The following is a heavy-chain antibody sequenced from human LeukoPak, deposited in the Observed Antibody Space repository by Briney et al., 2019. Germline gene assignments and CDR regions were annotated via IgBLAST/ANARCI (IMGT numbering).Heavy chain of an antibody. CDR3: ARDYGEGGYYFDY. CDR1: GFTFSTYW. J-gene: IGHJ4*02. CDR2: ISSDGSST. Sequence: QPGGSLRLSCAASGFTFSTYWMHWVRQAPGKGLVWLSRISSDGSSTNYADSVKGRFTISRDNAKNTLYLQMNSLRAEDTAAYYCARDYGEGGYYFDYWGQGTLVTVSS. D-gene: IGHD4-17*01. V-gene: IGHV3-74*01.